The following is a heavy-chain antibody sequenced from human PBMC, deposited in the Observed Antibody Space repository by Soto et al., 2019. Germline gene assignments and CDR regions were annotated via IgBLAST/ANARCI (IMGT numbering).Heavy chain of an antibody. CDR1: GFTFSSYT. CDR3: ARDWAASGRFSFDY. Sequence: GGSLRLSCAASGFTFSSYTMNWVRQAPGKGLEWVSYISTSSSTILYGDSVKGRFTISRDNAKNSLYLQMNSLRDEDTAVYYCARDWAASGRFSFDYWGQGTLVTVSS. J-gene: IGHJ4*02. CDR2: ISTSSSTI. V-gene: IGHV3-48*02. D-gene: IGHD3-16*01.